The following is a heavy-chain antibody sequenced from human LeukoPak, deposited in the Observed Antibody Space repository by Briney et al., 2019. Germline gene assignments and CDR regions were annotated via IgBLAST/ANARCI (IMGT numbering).Heavy chain of an antibody. CDR3: ASTGIAAARTFDY. V-gene: IGHV3-23*01. Sequence: PGGSLRLSCAASGFTFSTYAMSWVRQAPGKGLEWVSAISSSGGSTYYADSVKGRFTISRDNSKNTLYLQMNSLRAEDTAVYYCASTGIAAARTFDYWGQGTQVTVSS. CDR2: ISSSGGST. D-gene: IGHD6-13*01. CDR1: GFTFSTYA. J-gene: IGHJ4*02.